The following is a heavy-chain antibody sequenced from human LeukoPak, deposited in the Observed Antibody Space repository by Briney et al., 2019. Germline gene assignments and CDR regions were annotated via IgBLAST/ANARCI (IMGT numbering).Heavy chain of an antibody. Sequence: GGSLRLSCAASGFTFSTYPMNWVRQAPGKGLEWVSAITFNGGRTFYADSVKGRFTISRDNSRNTLYLQMDSLRAEDTALYFCAKDPPHSPFEDWGQGTLVTVSS. V-gene: IGHV3-23*01. CDR2: ITFNGGRT. CDR3: AKDPPHSPFED. CDR1: GFTFSTYP. J-gene: IGHJ4*02. D-gene: IGHD2-15*01.